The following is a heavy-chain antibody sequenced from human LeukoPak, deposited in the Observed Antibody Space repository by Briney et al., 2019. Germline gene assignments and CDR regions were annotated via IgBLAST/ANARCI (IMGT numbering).Heavy chain of an antibody. D-gene: IGHD6-19*01. CDR3: ARRVAGPNDAFDV. V-gene: IGHV4-4*07. J-gene: IGHJ3*01. CDR2: IYSTGST. Sequence: SSETLSLTCSVSGVSVNNYYWNWIRQPAGKGLEWIGRIYSTGSTDYNPSLESRVTMSVDTSQNQFSLNMSSVTAADTAVYYCARRVAGPNDAFDVWGQGTMVTVSS. CDR1: GVSVNNYY.